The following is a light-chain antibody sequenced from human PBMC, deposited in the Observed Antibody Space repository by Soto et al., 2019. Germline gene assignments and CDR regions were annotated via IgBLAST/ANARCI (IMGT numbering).Light chain of an antibody. V-gene: IGLV2-23*03. J-gene: IGLJ1*01. CDR1: SSDVGSYKF. CDR3: CSYAGGSNV. CDR2: EGS. Sequence: QSVLTQPGSVSGSPGQSITISCTGTSSDVGSYKFVSWYQQYPGKAPKLMIYEGSKRPSGVSDRFSGSKSGNTASPTISGLQAEDEADYFCCSYAGGSNVFGAGTKATVL.